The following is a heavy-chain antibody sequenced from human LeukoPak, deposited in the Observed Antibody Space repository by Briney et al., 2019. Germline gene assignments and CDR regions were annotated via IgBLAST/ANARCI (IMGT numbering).Heavy chain of an antibody. V-gene: IGHV1-2*02. CDR3: AGLGYCSGGSCYDDY. D-gene: IGHD2-15*01. J-gene: IGHJ4*02. Sequence: ASVKVSCKSSGYTFTGYYMHWVRQAPGQGLEWMGWINPNSGGTNYAQKFQGRVTMTRDTSISTAYMELSRLRSDDTAVYYCAGLGYCSGGSCYDDYWGQGTLVIVSS. CDR2: INPNSGGT. CDR1: GYTFTGYY.